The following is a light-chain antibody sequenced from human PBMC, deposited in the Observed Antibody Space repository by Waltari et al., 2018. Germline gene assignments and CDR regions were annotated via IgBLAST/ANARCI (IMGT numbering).Light chain of an antibody. Sequence: DIQLTQSPSSLSASVGDRVTITCRASQTISIYLNWDQQKPGKAPKVLIYSASNLQSGVPSRFSGSGSGTDFTLTISSLQPEDFATYSCQQTYGTLITFGQGTRLDIK. J-gene: IGKJ5*01. CDR2: SAS. CDR1: QTISIY. CDR3: QQTYGTLIT. V-gene: IGKV1-39*01.